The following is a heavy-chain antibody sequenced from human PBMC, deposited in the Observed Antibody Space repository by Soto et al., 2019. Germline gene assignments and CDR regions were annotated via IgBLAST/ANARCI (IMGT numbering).Heavy chain of an antibody. CDR1: GFSFSNSG. J-gene: IGHJ5*02. Sequence: QVQLVESGGGVVQPGTSLRLSCAASGFSFSNSGMHWVRQAPGKGLEWVAVIWFDGRTNFYAHSVNGRFSISRDNSNNTLYLQMDNLRFDDTAVYYCARGRVQAGNGGYRFDPWGQGTLVTVSS. V-gene: IGHV3-33*01. CDR2: IWFDGRTN. D-gene: IGHD1-1*01. CDR3: ARGRVQAGNGGYRFDP.